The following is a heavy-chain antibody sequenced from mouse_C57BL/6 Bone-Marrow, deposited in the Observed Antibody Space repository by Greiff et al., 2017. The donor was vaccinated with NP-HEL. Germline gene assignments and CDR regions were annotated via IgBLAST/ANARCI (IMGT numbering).Heavy chain of an antibody. CDR2: IHPNSGST. Sequence: QVQLQQPGAELVKPGASVKLSCKASGYTFTSYWMHWVKQRPGQGLEWIGMIHPNSGSTNYNEKFKSKATLTVDKSSSTAYMQLSSLTSEDSAVYDGARGTTVVLSYFDYWGQGTTLTVSS. J-gene: IGHJ2*01. CDR3: ARGTTVVLSYFDY. D-gene: IGHD1-1*01. CDR1: GYTFTSYW. V-gene: IGHV1-64*01.